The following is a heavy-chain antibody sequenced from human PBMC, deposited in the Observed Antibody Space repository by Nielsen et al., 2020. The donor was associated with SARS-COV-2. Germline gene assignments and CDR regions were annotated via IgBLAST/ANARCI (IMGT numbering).Heavy chain of an antibody. D-gene: IGHD3-3*01. V-gene: IGHV1-8*01. Sequence: ASVKVSCKASGYTFTSYDINWVRQATGQGLEWMGWMNPNSGNTGYAQKFQGRVTMTRNTSISTAYMELSSLRSEDTAVYYCAVEFWSGYYSYYYGMDVWGQGTTVTVSS. CDR1: GYTFTSYD. CDR2: MNPNSGNT. J-gene: IGHJ6*02. CDR3: AVEFWSGYYSYYYGMDV.